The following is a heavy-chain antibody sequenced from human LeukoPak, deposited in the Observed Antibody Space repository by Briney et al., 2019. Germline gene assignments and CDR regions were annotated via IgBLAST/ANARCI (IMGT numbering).Heavy chain of an antibody. CDR2: ISSSSSYI. CDR3: AKDSKIGLVIPIDY. V-gene: IGHV3-21*01. CDR1: GFTFSSYS. J-gene: IGHJ4*02. Sequence: GGSLRLSCAASGFTFSSYSMYWVRQAPGKGLEWVSSISSSSSYIYYADSVKGRFTISRDNAKNSLYLQMNSLRAEDTAVYYCAKDSKIGLVIPIDYWGQGTLVTVSS. D-gene: IGHD3/OR15-3a*01.